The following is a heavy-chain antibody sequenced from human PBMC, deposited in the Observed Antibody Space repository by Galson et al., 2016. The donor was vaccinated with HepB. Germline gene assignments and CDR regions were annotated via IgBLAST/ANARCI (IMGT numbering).Heavy chain of an antibody. CDR3: ARVKSDVGSIEAFGTFDY. J-gene: IGHJ4*02. D-gene: IGHD6-13*01. V-gene: IGHV4-59*01. CDR1: GGSISSYY. Sequence: SETLSLTCSVSGGSISSYYWSRIRQPPGKGLEWIGFIHDSGSTSSSPSLKSRVTISVDTSKNQFSLNLSSVTTADTAVYYCARVKSDVGSIEAFGTFDYWGQGTRGTVSS. CDR2: IHDSGST.